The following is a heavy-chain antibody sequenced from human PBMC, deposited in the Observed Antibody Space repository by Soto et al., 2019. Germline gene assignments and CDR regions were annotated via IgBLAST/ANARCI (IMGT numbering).Heavy chain of an antibody. Sequence: GESLKISCRTSGTNYWIAWVRQRPGKGLEWLGIIYPGDSDTRYSPSFQGQVTISADKSINTTYLRWSTLKASDSGIYFCARGYYAFWSGPLNYWGRGTPVPVSS. V-gene: IGHV5-51*01. D-gene: IGHD3-3*01. CDR2: IYPGDSDT. CDR1: GTNYW. CDR3: ARGYYAFWSGPLNY. J-gene: IGHJ4*02.